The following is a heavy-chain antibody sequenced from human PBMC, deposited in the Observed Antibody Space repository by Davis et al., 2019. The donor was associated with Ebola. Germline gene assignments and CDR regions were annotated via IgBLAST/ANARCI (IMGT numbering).Heavy chain of an antibody. D-gene: IGHD2-2*01. V-gene: IGHV3-23*01. CDR1: GLTLSSWP. CDR3: AKEGKYRDESRTFDY. CDR2: IRGGDEGT. Sequence: GESLKISCAASGLTLSSWPMNWVRQAPGKGLEWVSSIRGGDEGTHYADSVRGRFTISRDDSKNTLYLQMNSLRAEDTAVYYCAKEGKYRDESRTFDYWGQGTLVTVSS. J-gene: IGHJ4*02.